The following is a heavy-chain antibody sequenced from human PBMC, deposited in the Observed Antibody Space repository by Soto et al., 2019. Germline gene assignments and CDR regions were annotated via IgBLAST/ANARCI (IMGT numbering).Heavy chain of an antibody. CDR3: ARGAADTAMVDS. Sequence: XETLSLTCTVSGGSIRSYYWAWIRQPPGKGLEWLGYIFYSGSTFYNPSLKSRVTISIHTSKSQFSLQLTSVTAADTAVYYCARGAADTAMVDSWGQGTLVTVSS. CDR2: IFYSGST. V-gene: IGHV4-59*01. D-gene: IGHD5-18*01. J-gene: IGHJ4*02. CDR1: GGSIRSYY.